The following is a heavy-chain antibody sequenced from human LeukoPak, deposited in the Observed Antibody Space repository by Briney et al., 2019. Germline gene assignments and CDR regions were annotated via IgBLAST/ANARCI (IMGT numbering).Heavy chain of an antibody. CDR3: ARDYGDFDY. V-gene: IGHV3-21*01. CDR2: ISSSSSYI. J-gene: IGHJ4*02. D-gene: IGHD4/OR15-4a*01. CDR1: GLSFSSYD. Sequence: GGSLRLSCAASGLSFSSYDMVWVRQPPGEGLEWVSSISSSSSYIYYADSVKGRFTISRDNAKNSLYLQMNSLRAEDTAVYFCARDYGDFDYWGQGTLVTVSS.